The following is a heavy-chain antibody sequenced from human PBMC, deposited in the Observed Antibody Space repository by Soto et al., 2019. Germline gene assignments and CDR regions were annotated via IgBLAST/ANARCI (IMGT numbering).Heavy chain of an antibody. CDR2: IYYSGST. J-gene: IGHJ4*02. CDR3: ARGRFGRSD. D-gene: IGHD3-10*01. CDR1: VYSISSISYY. V-gene: IGHV4-31*03. Sequence: SETLSLTCTVTVYSISSISYYWSWIRQHPGKGLEWIGYIYYSGSTYYNPSLKSRVTISVDTSKNQFSLKLSSVTAADTAVYYCARGRFGRSDWGQGTLVTVSS.